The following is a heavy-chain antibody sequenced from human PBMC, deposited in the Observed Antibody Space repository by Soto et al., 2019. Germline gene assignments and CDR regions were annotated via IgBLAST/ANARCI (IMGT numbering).Heavy chain of an antibody. CDR1: GFTFSSYG. Sequence: QVQMVESGGGVVQPGGSLRLSCTASGFTFSSYGVHWVRQAPGKGLEWVAVIWNDGSNKLYPDSVKGRFTISRDNSKSTLFLQTNSLRAEDTAVYYCTTSNLNFFDYWGQGTQVTVSS. CDR2: IWNDGSNK. D-gene: IGHD1-1*01. V-gene: IGHV3-33*03. CDR3: TTSNLNFFDY. J-gene: IGHJ4*02.